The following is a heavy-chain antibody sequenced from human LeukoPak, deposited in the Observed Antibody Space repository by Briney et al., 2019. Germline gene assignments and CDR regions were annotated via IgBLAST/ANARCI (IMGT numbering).Heavy chain of an antibody. CDR2: IYPGDSDT. Sequence: GESLKISCKGSGYSFTNYWIAWVRQMPGKGLEWMGLIYPGDSDTRYSPSFQGQVTISADKSISTAYLQWSSLKGSDTAMYYCARRDYYGSGSYYNFDYWGQGTLVIVSS. V-gene: IGHV5-51*01. J-gene: IGHJ4*02. D-gene: IGHD3-10*01. CDR1: GYSFTNYW. CDR3: ARRDYYGSGSYYNFDY.